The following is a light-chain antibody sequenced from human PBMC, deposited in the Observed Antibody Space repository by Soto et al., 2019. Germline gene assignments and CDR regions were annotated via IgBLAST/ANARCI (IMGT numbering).Light chain of an antibody. J-gene: IGKJ2*01. CDR3: QQRSNWPPGYT. V-gene: IGKV3-11*01. Sequence: EIVLTQSPATLSLSPGERATLSCRASQSVSSYLAWYQQKPGQAPRLLIYDASNRATGIPARFSGSGSGTDFTLTISSLEPEDFAVYSCQQRSNWPPGYTFGQGTKLEI. CDR1: QSVSSY. CDR2: DAS.